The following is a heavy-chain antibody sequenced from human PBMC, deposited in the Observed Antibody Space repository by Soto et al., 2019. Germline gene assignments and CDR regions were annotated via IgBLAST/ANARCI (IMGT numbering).Heavy chain of an antibody. CDR3: ARGTYNLWNSGGACFDY. Sequence: SGGSLRLSCAASGFTFSSYGMHWVRQAPGKGLEWVAVIWYDGSNKYYADSVKGRFTISRDNSKNTLYLQMNSLRAEDTAVYYCARGTYNLWNSGGACFDYWGQGTLVTVS. J-gene: IGHJ4*02. V-gene: IGHV3-33*01. CDR2: IWYDGSNK. CDR1: GFTFSSYG. D-gene: IGHD1-7*01.